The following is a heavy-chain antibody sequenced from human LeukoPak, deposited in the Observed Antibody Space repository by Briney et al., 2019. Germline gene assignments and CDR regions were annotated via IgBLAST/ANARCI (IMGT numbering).Heavy chain of an antibody. CDR3: AREGRLAAGWFDP. Sequence: ASVKVSCKASGYTFTSYDINWVRQATGQGLEWMGWMNPNSGHTGYAQKFQGRVTMTRNTSITTAYMELSSLRSGDTAVYYCAREGRLAAGWFDPWGQGTLVTVSS. CDR2: MNPNSGHT. V-gene: IGHV1-8*01. D-gene: IGHD2-15*01. J-gene: IGHJ5*02. CDR1: GYTFTSYD.